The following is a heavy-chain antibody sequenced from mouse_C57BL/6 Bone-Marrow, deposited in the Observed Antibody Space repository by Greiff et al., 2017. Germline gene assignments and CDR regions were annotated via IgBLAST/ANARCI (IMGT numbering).Heavy chain of an antibody. CDR2: ISYDGSN. D-gene: IGHD2-5*01. J-gene: IGHJ2*01. CDR1: GYSITSGYY. Sequence: EVQLVESGPGLVKPSQSLSLTCSVTGYSITSGYYWNWIRQFPGNKLEWMGYISYDGSNNYNPSLKNRISITRDTSKNQFFLKLNSVTTEDTATYYCARGKYYSNYIDYWGQGTTLTVSS. CDR3: ARGKYYSNYIDY. V-gene: IGHV3-6*01.